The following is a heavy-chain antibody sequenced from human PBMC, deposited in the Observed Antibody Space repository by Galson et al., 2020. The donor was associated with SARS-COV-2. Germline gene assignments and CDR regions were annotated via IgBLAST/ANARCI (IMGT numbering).Heavy chain of an antibody. V-gene: IGHV3-15*01. D-gene: IGHD3-16*01. CDR1: GFTFSDAW. CDR2: IKSNSDGGTL. CDR3: ATGGLDY. J-gene: IGHJ4*02. Sequence: LSLTCAASGFTFSDAWLCWVRQAPGKGLEWVARIKSNSDGGTLQYSAPVRGRFTISRDDSQHTVFLQMSSLKTEDTAVYYCATGGLDYWGQGTLVSVSS.